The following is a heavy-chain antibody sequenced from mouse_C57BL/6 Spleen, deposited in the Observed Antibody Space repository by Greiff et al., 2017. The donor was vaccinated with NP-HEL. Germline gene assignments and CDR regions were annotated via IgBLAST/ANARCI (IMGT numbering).Heavy chain of an antibody. D-gene: IGHD2-4*01. CDR3: ASDAGLRQYYAMAY. Sequence: EVQGVESGGGLVKPGGSLKLSCAASGFTFSSYAMSWVRQTPEKRLEWVATISDGGSYTYYPDNVKGRFTISRDNAKNNLYLQMSHLKSEDTAMYYCASDAGLRQYYAMAYWGQGTSVTVSS. CDR1: GFTFSSYA. J-gene: IGHJ4*01. CDR2: ISDGGSYT. V-gene: IGHV5-4*01.